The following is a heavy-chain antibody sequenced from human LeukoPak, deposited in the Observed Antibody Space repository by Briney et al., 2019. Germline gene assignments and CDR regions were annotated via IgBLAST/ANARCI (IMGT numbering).Heavy chain of an antibody. D-gene: IGHD2-15*01. J-gene: IGHJ4*02. CDR3: ARHNVRRSVVVVAAY. V-gene: IGHV1-18*01. Sequence: GASVKVSCKASGYTFTRYCIRGVRQAPGQGREWMGWISAYNGNANYAQKLQGRVTMTTDTSTSTAYMELRSLRSDDTAVYYCARHNVRRSVVVVAAYWGQGTLVTVSS. CDR1: GYTFTRYC. CDR2: ISAYNGNA.